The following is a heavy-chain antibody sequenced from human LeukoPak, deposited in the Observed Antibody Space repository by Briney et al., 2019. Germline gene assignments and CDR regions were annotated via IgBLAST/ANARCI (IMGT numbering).Heavy chain of an antibody. CDR1: GFTFSSQG. CDR3: AKGGNYDFWSGYYPLDY. CDR2: MSQDGSNK. V-gene: IGHV3-30*18. D-gene: IGHD3-3*01. Sequence: GGSLRLSCVASGFTFSSQGMHWVRQAPGKGLEWVAIMSQDGSNKYYADSVKGRFTISRDNSKNTLYLQMNSLRAEDTAVYYCAKGGNYDFWSGYYPLDYWGQGTLVTVSS. J-gene: IGHJ4*02.